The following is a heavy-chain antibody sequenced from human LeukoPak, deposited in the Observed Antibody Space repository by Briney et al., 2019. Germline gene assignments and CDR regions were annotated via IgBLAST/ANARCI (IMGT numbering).Heavy chain of an antibody. D-gene: IGHD3-22*01. CDR2: ISYDGSNK. V-gene: IGHV3-30*18. J-gene: IGHJ4*02. CDR1: GFTFSSYG. CDR3: AEDPPRTYYHDSSGYLP. Sequence: PGGSLRLSCAASGFTFSSYGMHWVRQAPGKGLEWVAVISYDGSNKYYADSVKGRFTISRDNSKNTLYLQMNSLRAEDTAVYYCAEDPPRTYYHDSSGYLPWGQGTLVTVSS.